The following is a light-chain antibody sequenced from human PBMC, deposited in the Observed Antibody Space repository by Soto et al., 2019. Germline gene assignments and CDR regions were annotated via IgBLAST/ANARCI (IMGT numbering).Light chain of an antibody. J-gene: IGLJ1*01. CDR1: SGDVGGYNY. Sequence: QSALTQPRSVSGSPGQSVTISCTGTSGDVGGYNYVSWYQQHPGKAPKLMIYDVTKRPSGVPDRFSDSKSGNTASLTISGLQAEDEADYYCCSYAGTYTSYVFGTGTKVTVL. CDR2: DVT. CDR3: CSYAGTYTSYV. V-gene: IGLV2-11*01.